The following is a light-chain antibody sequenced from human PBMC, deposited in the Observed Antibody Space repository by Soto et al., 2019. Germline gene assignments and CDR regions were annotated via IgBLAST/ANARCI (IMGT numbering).Light chain of an antibody. CDR1: QSLLHSNGYNY. CDR2: LGS. CDR3: MQALQTPWT. V-gene: IGKV2-28*01. Sequence: IVMTLSPLSLPVNPGQPASISCRSIQSLLHSNGYNYLDWYLQKKGQSPQFXIYLGSYRASGVPDRFSGSGSGTDFKLKISRVEAEDVGVYYCMQALQTPWTFGQGTKVDI. J-gene: IGKJ1*01.